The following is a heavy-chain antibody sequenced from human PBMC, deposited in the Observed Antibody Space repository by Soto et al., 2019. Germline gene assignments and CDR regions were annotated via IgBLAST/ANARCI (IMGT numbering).Heavy chain of an antibody. CDR3: ARRRRSDSSSWPHFFFDY. D-gene: IGHD6-13*01. Sequence: QLQLQESGPGLVKPSETLSLTCTVSGGSISSSSYYWGWIRQPPGKGLEWIGSIYYSGSTYYNPSLKRRVTISVDTSKNQFSRKLSSVTAADTAVYYCARRRRSDSSSWPHFFFDYWGQGTLVTVSS. CDR1: GGSISSSSYY. J-gene: IGHJ4*02. V-gene: IGHV4-39*01. CDR2: IYYSGST.